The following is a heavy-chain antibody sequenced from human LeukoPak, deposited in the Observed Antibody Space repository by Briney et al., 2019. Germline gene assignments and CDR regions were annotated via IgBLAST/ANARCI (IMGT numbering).Heavy chain of an antibody. CDR1: GFTFSSYA. J-gene: IGHJ4*02. CDR2: ISGSGGST. CDR3: AKVLLWFGEPQGY. V-gene: IGHV3-23*01. Sequence: HTGGSLRLSCAASGFTFSSYAMSWVRQAPGKGLEWVSAISGSGGSTYYADSVKGRFTISRDNSKNTLYLQMNSLRAEDTAVYYCAKVLLWFGEPQGYWGQGTLVTVSS. D-gene: IGHD3-10*01.